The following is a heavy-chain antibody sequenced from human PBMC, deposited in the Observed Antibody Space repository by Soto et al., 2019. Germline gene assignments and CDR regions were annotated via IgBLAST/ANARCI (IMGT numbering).Heavy chain of an antibody. J-gene: IGHJ5*02. CDR1: GFTFSDFN. CDR3: AKETFFFESRTSYSAQRPRWFDP. Sequence: EEQLVESGGGLIQPGGSLRLSCAASGFTFSDFNMNWFRQAPGRGLEWISYIGSSGRSTYYADSVKGRFTISRDNANNSLFLQMNSLVDEDSAVYYCAKETFFFESRTSYSAQRPRWFDPWGPGTLVTVSA. CDR2: IGSSGRST. D-gene: IGHD2-21*01. V-gene: IGHV3-48*02.